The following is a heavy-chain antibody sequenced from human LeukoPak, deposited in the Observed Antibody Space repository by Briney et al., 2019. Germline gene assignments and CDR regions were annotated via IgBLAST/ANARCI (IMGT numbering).Heavy chain of an antibody. CDR3: ARVDYGDYGAFDI. V-gene: IGHV4-30-4*01. Sequence: NPSQTLSLTCTVSGGFIRSGDYYWSWFRQPPGKGLEWIGYIYYNGNTYYNPSLKSRVTISVDTSKNQFSLKLSSVTAADTALYYCARVDYGDYGAFDIWGQGTMVTVSS. CDR2: IYYNGNT. CDR1: GGFIRSGDYY. J-gene: IGHJ3*02. D-gene: IGHD4-17*01.